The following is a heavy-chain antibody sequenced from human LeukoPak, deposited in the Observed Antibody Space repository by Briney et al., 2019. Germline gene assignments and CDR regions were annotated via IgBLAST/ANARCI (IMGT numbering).Heavy chain of an antibody. CDR2: IWYDGSKK. D-gene: IGHD4-23*01. CDR3: AKPISVVTQTYYMDV. Sequence: GGSLRLPCAASGFTFSSYGMHWVRQAPGKGLQWVAVIWYDGSKKYYADSVKGRFTISRDNSKNTLYLQMNSLRAEDTAVYYCAKPISVVTQTYYMDVWGKGTTVTVS. CDR1: GFTFSSYG. J-gene: IGHJ6*03. V-gene: IGHV3-33*06.